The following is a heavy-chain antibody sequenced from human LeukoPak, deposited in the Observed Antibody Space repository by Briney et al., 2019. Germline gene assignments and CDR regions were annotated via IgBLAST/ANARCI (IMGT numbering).Heavy chain of an antibody. J-gene: IGHJ6*02. CDR1: GLTFSSFG. Sequence: GGSLRLSCAASGLTFSSFGMHWVRQAPDKGLEWVAVISYDGSNKYYADSVKGRFTISRDNSKNTLYLQMNSLRAEDTAVYYCARDNDSSGWYRYYYYGMDVWGQGTTVTVSS. D-gene: IGHD6-19*01. CDR2: ISYDGSNK. CDR3: ARDNDSSGWYRYYYYGMDV. V-gene: IGHV3-30*03.